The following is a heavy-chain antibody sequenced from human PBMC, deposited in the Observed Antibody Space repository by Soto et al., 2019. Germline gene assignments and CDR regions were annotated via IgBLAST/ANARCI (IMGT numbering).Heavy chain of an antibody. J-gene: IGHJ4*02. V-gene: IGHV3-23*01. CDR3: AKGNLYNFFSGSDY. CDR2: ISTSGKDT. CDR1: GFSVSSQG. D-gene: IGHD3-22*01. Sequence: EVQLLESGGGLVQPGGSLRLSCAASGFSVSSQGMTWVRQAPGKGLEWVSVISTSGKDTFYADSVKGRFTISRDNSNNVLYLQMNILRAEDTAIYYCAKGNLYNFFSGSDYWGQGTLVTVSS.